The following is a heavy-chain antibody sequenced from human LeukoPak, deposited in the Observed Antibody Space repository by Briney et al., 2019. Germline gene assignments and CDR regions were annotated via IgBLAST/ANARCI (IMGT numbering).Heavy chain of an antibody. CDR2: INHSGST. D-gene: IGHD3-3*01. CDR1: GGSFSGYY. Sequence: SETLSLTCAVYGGSFSGYYRSWIRQPPGKGLEWIGEINHSGSTNYNPSLKSRVTISVDTSKNQFSLKLSSVTAADTAVYYCARAEYDFWSDYPSALDPWGQGTLVTVSS. CDR3: ARAEYDFWSDYPSALDP. V-gene: IGHV4-34*01. J-gene: IGHJ5*02.